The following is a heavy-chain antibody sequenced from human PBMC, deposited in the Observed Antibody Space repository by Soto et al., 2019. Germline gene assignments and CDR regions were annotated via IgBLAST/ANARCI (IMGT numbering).Heavy chain of an antibody. CDR1: GGSISSGGYY. CDR2: ISYSGST. D-gene: IGHD2-2*01. V-gene: IGHV4-31*03. Sequence: QVQLQESGPGLVKPSQTLSLTCTVSGGSISSGGYYWSWIRQHPGTALEWIGYISYSGSTYYKPSLKSRVTISVGTSKNQFSLKLSSVTAAETAVYYCARSSTSDNYFDYWGQGTLVTVSS. CDR3: ARSSTSDNYFDY. J-gene: IGHJ4*02.